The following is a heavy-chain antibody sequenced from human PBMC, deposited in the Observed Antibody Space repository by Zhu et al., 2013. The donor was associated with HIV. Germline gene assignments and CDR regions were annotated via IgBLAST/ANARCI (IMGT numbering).Heavy chain of an antibody. V-gene: IGHV1-8*01. CDR1: GYTFTTSD. D-gene: IGHD3-10*01. Sequence: QLVQSGSEVKKPGASVKVSCKASGYTFTTSDINWVRQASGQGLEWMGWMNPNNGNTAHAQQFQGRLSMTRNTSITTAYMELSGLRSDDTAVYYCARLADYGPGNHFADYWGQGTLVTVSA. CDR2: MNPNNGNT. J-gene: IGHJ4*02. CDR3: ARLADYGPGNHFADY.